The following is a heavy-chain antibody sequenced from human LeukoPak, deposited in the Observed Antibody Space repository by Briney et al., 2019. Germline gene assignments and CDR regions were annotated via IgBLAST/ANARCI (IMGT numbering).Heavy chain of an antibody. V-gene: IGHV1-69*04. D-gene: IGHD2-15*01. CDR3: ADYCSGGSCQNDAFNI. J-gene: IGHJ3*02. CDR2: IIPILGIA. CDR1: GGTFSSYA. Sequence: SVKVSCKASGGTFSSYAISWVRQAPGQGLEWMGRIIPILGIANYAQKFQGRVTITADKSTSTAYMELSSLRSEDTAVYYCADYCSGGSCQNDAFNIWGQGTMVTVSS.